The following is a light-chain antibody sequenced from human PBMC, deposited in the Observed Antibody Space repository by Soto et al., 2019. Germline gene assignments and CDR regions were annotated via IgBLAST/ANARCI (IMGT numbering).Light chain of an antibody. Sequence: QSALTQPPSASGSPGRSVTISCTGTRSDIGGSNFISWYQQHPGEAPKLLIFEINKRPSGVPGRFSGSKSGNTASLTVSGLQAEDEAAYYCGSYAGNTNFVFGTGTKLTVL. CDR2: EIN. CDR3: GSYAGNTNFV. V-gene: IGLV2-8*01. CDR1: RSDIGGSNF. J-gene: IGLJ1*01.